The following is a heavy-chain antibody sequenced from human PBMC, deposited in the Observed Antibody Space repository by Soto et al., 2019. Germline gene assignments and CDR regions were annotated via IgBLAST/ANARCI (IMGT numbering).Heavy chain of an antibody. V-gene: IGHV3-72*01. D-gene: IGHD1-1*01. Sequence: PGGSLRLSCEASGFTFSEHYMDWVRQAPGKGLEWIGRTRDKANTYTTEYAASVKGRFVISRDDSKNSLYLQMNSLTTEDTALYYCARVHSSTFSWDYLDHWGQGTQVTVSS. J-gene: IGHJ4*02. CDR2: TRDKANTYTT. CDR3: ARVHSSTFSWDYLDH. CDR1: GFTFSEHY.